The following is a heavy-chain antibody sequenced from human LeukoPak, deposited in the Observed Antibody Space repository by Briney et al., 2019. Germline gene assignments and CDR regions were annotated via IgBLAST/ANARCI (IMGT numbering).Heavy chain of an antibody. CDR3: ARGATAGRFSLRPTGAYYMDV. CDR2: INTNTGNP. D-gene: IGHD6-13*01. Sequence: ASVKVSCKASGYTFTSYAMNWVRQAPGQGLEWMGWINTNTGNPTYAQGFTGRFVFSLDTSVSTAYLQISSLKAEDTAVYYCARGATAGRFSLRPTGAYYMDVWGKGTTVTVSS. CDR1: GYTFTSYA. J-gene: IGHJ6*03. V-gene: IGHV7-4-1*02.